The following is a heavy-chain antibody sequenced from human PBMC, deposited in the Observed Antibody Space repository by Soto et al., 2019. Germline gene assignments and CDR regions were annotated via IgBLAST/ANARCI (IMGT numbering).Heavy chain of an antibody. CDR3: ARRPTPGRFLEWSDLNYYYMDV. V-gene: IGHV4-34*01. CDR2: INHSGST. Sequence: QVQLQQWGAGLLKPSETLSLTCAVYGGSLSGYYWSWIRQPPGKGLEWIGEINHSGSTNYNPSLKSRVTISVDTSKNQFSLKLSSVTAADTAVYYCARRPTPGRFLEWSDLNYYYMDVWGKGTTVTVSS. J-gene: IGHJ6*03. D-gene: IGHD3-3*01. CDR1: GGSLSGYY.